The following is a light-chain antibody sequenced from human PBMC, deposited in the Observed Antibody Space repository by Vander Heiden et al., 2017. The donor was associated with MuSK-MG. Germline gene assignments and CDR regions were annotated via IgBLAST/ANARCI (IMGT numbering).Light chain of an antibody. CDR2: EVS. J-gene: IGLJ3*02. Sequence: QSALTQPASVSGSPGQSITISCSGTSSDVGGYNYVSWYQQHPGEAPKLIISEVSNRPSGVSNRFSGSKSGNTASLTISGLRAEDEADYYCNSYTSSTTWVFGGGTKLTVL. CDR1: SSDVGGYNY. V-gene: IGLV2-14*01. CDR3: NSYTSSTTWV.